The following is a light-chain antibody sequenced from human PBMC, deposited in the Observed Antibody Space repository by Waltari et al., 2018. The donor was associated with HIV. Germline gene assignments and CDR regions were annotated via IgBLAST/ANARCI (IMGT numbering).Light chain of an antibody. CDR2: EDS. CDR1: NIDTKS. CDR3: QVWDSSSDHVV. J-gene: IGLJ2*01. Sequence: CGGNNIDTKSVHWYQQKPGQAPVLVVYEDSDRPSGIPERFSGSNSGNTATLTISRVEAGDEADYYCQVWDSSSDHVVFGGGTKLTVL. V-gene: IGLV3-21*02.